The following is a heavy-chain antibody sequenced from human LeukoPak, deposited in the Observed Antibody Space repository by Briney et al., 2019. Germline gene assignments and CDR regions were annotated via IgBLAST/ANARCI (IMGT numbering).Heavy chain of an antibody. CDR2: IYWNDDK. Sequence: SGPTLVKPTQTLTLTCTFSGFSLNTSGVALGWIRQPPGKPLEWLALIYWNDDKRYTPSLKNRLTIAKDTSKDQLVLTVTNMDPVDAGTYYCAHRSPLFWSGYGYWGQGTLVTVSS. CDR1: GFSLNTSGVA. J-gene: IGHJ4*02. V-gene: IGHV2-5*01. CDR3: AHRSPLFWSGYGY. D-gene: IGHD3-3*01.